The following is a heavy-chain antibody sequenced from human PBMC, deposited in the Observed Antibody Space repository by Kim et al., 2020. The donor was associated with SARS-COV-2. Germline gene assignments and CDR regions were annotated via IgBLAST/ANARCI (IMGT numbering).Heavy chain of an antibody. CDR1: GFTFSNYN. Sequence: GGSLRLSCAASGFTFSNYNMNWVRQAPGKGLEWVSYISSSTTTIYYADSVKGRFTISRDNAKNSLFLQMNSLRAEDSALYYCARELGKAIFGGMDVWGPGITVTVSS. D-gene: IGHD3-9*01. CDR2: ISSSTTTI. CDR3: ARELGKAIFGGMDV. J-gene: IGHJ6*02. V-gene: IGHV3-48*04.